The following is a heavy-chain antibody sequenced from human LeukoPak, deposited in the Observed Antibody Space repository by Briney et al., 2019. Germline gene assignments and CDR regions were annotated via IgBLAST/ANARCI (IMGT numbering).Heavy chain of an antibody. CDR2: INHSGST. CDR1: GGSFSGYY. Sequence: SETLSLTCAVYGGSFSGYYWSWIRQPPGKGLEWIGEINHSGSTNYNPSLKCRVTISVDTSKNQFSLKLSSVTAADTAVYYCARGGRHYCSGGSCHNLPVGRDYWGQGTLVTVSS. CDR3: ARGGRHYCSGGSCHNLPVGRDY. V-gene: IGHV4-34*01. D-gene: IGHD2-15*01. J-gene: IGHJ4*02.